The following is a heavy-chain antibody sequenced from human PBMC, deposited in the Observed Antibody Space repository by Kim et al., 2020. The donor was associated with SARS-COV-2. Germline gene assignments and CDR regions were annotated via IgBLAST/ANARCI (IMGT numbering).Heavy chain of an antibody. CDR3: TRERTDTSSSNYFDY. Sequence: GGSLRLSCAASGFTFENYAMHWVRQAPGKGLEWVSGISWISGRVGYADSVKGRFTISRDNSKNSLYLQMNSLRTEDTAFYYCTRERTDTSSSNYFDYWG. J-gene: IGHJ4*01. V-gene: IGHV3-9*01. CDR2: ISWISGRV. CDR1: GFTFENYA. D-gene: IGHD6-13*01.